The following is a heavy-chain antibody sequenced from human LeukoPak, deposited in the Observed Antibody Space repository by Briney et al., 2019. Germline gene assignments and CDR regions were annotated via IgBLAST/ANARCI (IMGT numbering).Heavy chain of an antibody. CDR2: IAYDGTIR. J-gene: IGHJ4*02. D-gene: IGHD4-17*01. V-gene: IGHV3-30*04. Sequence: GGSLRLSCVASGFTFSTYAMHWVRQAPGKGLEWVTVIAYDGTIRYYADSVKGRFTISRDGSQNTLYLQMNSLRAEDTAVYYCAKVPDYGDSDYFDYWGQGTLVTVSS. CDR1: GFTFSTYA. CDR3: AKVPDYGDSDYFDY.